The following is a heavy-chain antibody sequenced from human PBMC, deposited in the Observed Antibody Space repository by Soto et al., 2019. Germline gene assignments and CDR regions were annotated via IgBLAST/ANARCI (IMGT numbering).Heavy chain of an antibody. V-gene: IGHV3-23*01. D-gene: IGHD2-15*01. CDR2: VSIGGST. Sequence: GGSLRLSCAASGFTFSSYAMGWVRQGPGKGLEWVAVVSIGGSTHYADSVRGRFTISRDNSKNTLSLQMNSLTAEDTAVYFCAKRRGGGGHFHXWGQGALVTVSX. J-gene: IGHJ4*02. CDR1: GFTFSSYA. CDR3: AKRRGGGGHFHX.